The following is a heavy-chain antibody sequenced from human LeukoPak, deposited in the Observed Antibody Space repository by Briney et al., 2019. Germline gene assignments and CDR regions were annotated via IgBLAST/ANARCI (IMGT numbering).Heavy chain of an antibody. V-gene: IGHV3-64*01. Sequence: SGGSLRLSCAASGFTFSRYPMHWVRQAPGKGLESVSAISSNGGSTYYANSVKGRFTISRDNSKNTLYLQMGSLKAEDMAVYYCARAPLTSGSYYIDYWGQGTLVTVSS. CDR2: ISSNGGST. J-gene: IGHJ4*02. CDR1: GFTFSRYP. CDR3: ARAPLTSGSYYIDY. D-gene: IGHD1-26*01.